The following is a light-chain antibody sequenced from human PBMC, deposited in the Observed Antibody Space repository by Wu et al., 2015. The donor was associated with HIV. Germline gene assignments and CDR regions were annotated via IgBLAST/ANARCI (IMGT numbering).Light chain of an antibody. Sequence: EIVMTQSPATLSLSPGERVTLSCRASQSISDTYLSWYQQRPGQAPRLLMSGASTRATGIPARFSGSGSGTDFTLTISNLQPEDFAVYYCQQYGGLSEVRFGGRDRRWR. CDR1: QSISDTY. CDR2: GAS. V-gene: IGKV3-7*02. J-gene: IGKJ4*01. CDR3: QQYGGLSEVR.